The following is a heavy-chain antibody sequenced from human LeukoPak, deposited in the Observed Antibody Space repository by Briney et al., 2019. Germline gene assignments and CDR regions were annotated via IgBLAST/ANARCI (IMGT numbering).Heavy chain of an antibody. CDR3: ARDRTAGFEDYYYYMDV. Sequence: SQTLSLTCALSGDSVSSNSAAWNWIRQSPSRGLEWLGRTYYRSKWYNDYAVSVKSRITINPDTSKNQFSMQLNSVTPEDTAVYYCARDRTAGFEDYYYYMDVWGKGTTVTVSS. V-gene: IGHV6-1*01. J-gene: IGHJ6*03. CDR2: TYYRSKWYN. D-gene: IGHD3-10*01. CDR1: GDSVSSNSAA.